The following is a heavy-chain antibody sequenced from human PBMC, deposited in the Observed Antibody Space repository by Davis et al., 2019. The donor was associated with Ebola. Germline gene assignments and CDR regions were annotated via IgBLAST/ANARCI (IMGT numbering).Heavy chain of an antibody. V-gene: IGHV3-23*01. J-gene: IGHJ5*02. Sequence: PGGSLRLSCAASGFLFSSSAMSWVRQAPGKGLEWVSSISVRSITYHADSVKGRFTISRDNSKNTLYLQMNSLRAEDTAVDYCAKVHPPTTVTTGWFDPWGQGTLVTVSS. CDR1: GFLFSSSA. D-gene: IGHD4-17*01. CDR2: ISVRSIT. CDR3: AKVHPPTTVTTGWFDP.